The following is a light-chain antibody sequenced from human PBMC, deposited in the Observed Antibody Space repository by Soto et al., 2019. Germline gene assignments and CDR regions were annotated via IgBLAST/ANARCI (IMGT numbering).Light chain of an antibody. CDR3: SAYTITNTVV. Sequence: QSVLTQPASVSGSPGQSITISCNGNSSDVGNYKFVSWYQQHPGKVPKLLIYEVSNRPSGISNRFSGSKSGNTASLTISGLQAEDEADYSCSAYTITNTVVFGGGTKLTVL. J-gene: IGLJ2*01. CDR1: SSDVGNYKF. CDR2: EVS. V-gene: IGLV2-14*01.